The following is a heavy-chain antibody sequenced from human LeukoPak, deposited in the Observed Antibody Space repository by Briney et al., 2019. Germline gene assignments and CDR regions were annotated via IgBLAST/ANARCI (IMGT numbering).Heavy chain of an antibody. CDR2: IHTSWTT. V-gene: IGHV4-4*07. CDR3: ARDPAGHGRYFDY. CDR1: GGSINGYF. D-gene: IGHD1-14*01. J-gene: IGHJ4*02. Sequence: SETLSLTCTVSGGSINGYFCTWLRQSAGAGLEGIGRIHTSWTTYYNPSFKSRVSMSVDTSNNKFSLRLNSVSAADTAVYYCARDPAGHGRYFDYWGQGALVTVSS.